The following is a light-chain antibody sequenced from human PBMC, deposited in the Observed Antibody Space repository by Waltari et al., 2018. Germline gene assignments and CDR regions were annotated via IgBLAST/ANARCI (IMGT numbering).Light chain of an antibody. Sequence: DIQMTQSPSSLSASVGDRVTITCQASQRISPWLAWFQQKPGKAPKLLIYKESILQSGVPSRFSGSGAGTEYTLTISSLQPDDLATYYCQDYNTYTFGQGTKVGIK. J-gene: IGKJ1*01. CDR2: KES. CDR1: QRISPW. V-gene: IGKV1-5*03. CDR3: QDYNTYT.